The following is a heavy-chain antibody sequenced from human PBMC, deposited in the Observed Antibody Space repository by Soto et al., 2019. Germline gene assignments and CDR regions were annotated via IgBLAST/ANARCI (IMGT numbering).Heavy chain of an antibody. D-gene: IGHD4-17*01. J-gene: IGHJ4*02. V-gene: IGHV3-48*01. Sequence: GGSLRLSCAASGFTFSSYSMNWVRQAPGKGLEWVSYISSSSSTIYYADSVKGRFTISRDNAKNSLYLQMNSLRAEDTAVYYCARGSEHDYGDYYFDYWGQGTLVTVSS. CDR2: ISSSSSTI. CDR1: GFTFSSYS. CDR3: ARGSEHDYGDYYFDY.